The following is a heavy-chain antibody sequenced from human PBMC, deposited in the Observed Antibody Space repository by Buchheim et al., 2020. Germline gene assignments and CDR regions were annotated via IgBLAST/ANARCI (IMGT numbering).Heavy chain of an antibody. CDR2: ISYDGSNK. CDR1: GFTFSSYA. J-gene: IGHJ6*02. D-gene: IGHD1-26*01. V-gene: IGHV3-30*04. Sequence: QVQLVESGGGVVQPGRSLRLSCAASGFTFSSYAMHWVRQAPGKGLEWVAVISYDGSNKYYADSVKGRFTISRDNSKNTLYLQMNSLRAEDTAVYYCARDLAAVGATGGSDYYYYYGMDVWGQGTT. CDR3: ARDLAAVGATGGSDYYYYYGMDV.